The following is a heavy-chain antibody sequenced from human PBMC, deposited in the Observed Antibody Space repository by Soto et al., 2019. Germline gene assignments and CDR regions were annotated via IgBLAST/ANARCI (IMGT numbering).Heavy chain of an antibody. Sequence: SETLSLTCTVSGGSINSGGYYWSWIRQHPGKGLEWIGYINYSGSTNYNASLKSRVIISRDTSKNQLSLNLSSVTAAAPAIYYRGRKYYNSKVYGYWVQGTLVTVSS. CDR2: INYSGST. D-gene: IGHD3-22*01. CDR3: GRKYYNSKVYGY. J-gene: IGHJ4*02. V-gene: IGHV4-31*03. CDR1: GGSINSGGYY.